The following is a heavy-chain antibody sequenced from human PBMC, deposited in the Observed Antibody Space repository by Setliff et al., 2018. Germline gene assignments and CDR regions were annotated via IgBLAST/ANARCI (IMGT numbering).Heavy chain of an antibody. CDR3: ARDLGHGGDSDY. Sequence: PSETLSLTCTVSGYSISSGYIWGWIRQPPGKGLEWVGNIGHTGSINYNPSLKSRLTISRDTSKNQVSLKLNSVTATDTAVYSCARDLGHGGDSDYWGQGILVTVSS. CDR2: IGHTGSI. CDR1: GYSISSGYI. J-gene: IGHJ4*02. D-gene: IGHD2-21*02. V-gene: IGHV4-38-2*02.